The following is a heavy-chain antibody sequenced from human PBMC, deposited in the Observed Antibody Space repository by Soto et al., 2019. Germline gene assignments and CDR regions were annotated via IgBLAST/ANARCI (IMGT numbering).Heavy chain of an antibody. J-gene: IGHJ4*02. V-gene: IGHV3-7*01. Sequence: PGGSLRLSCAASGFTFSSYWMSWVRQAPGKGLEWVANIKQDGSEKYYVDSVKGRFTISRDNAKNSLYLQMNSLRAEDTAVYYCARVPRTIFGVVIIYYFDYWGQGTLVTVSS. CDR2: IKQDGSEK. CDR1: GFTFSSYW. CDR3: ARVPRTIFGVVIIYYFDY. D-gene: IGHD3-3*01.